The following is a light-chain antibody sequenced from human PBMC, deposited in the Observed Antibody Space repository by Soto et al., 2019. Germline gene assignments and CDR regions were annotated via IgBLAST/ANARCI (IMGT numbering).Light chain of an antibody. Sequence: DIQMTQSPSSLSASVGDRVTITCRASQSMSAYLNWYQQKPGKAPKLLIYAASSLQSGVPSRFSGSGSGTDFTLTISSLQPEDFASYYCQQSCSTPYTFGQGTKVDIK. J-gene: IGKJ2*01. CDR1: QSMSAY. V-gene: IGKV1-39*01. CDR3: QQSCSTPYT. CDR2: AAS.